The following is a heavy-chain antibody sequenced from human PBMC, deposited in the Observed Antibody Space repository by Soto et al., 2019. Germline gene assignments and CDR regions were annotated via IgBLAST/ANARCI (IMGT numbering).Heavy chain of an antibody. J-gene: IGHJ4*02. CDR1: GDSMSSSDYY. Sequence: TSETLSLTCAVSGDSMSSSDYYWGWIRQPPGKGLEWIGSIYYSGSTYYNPSLQSRVAISIDTSKNQFSLKLKSVTAADTAIYYCARRMVNIRTFYSGLKTHCFDYWGQGAPVTVSS. D-gene: IGHD5-18*01. CDR3: ARRMVNIRTFYSGLKTHCFDY. V-gene: IGHV4-39*01. CDR2: IYYSGST.